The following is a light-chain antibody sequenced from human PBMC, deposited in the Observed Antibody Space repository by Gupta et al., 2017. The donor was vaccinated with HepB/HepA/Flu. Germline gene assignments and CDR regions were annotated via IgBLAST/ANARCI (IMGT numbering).Light chain of an antibody. CDR3: QLSNYVPPT. Sequence: DIQMSHSPSSLSASVGDRVTISFRASQTINTYLNWYQQRPSKAPELLIYAASSVRSGVPSRFSGSGSGTDFTLTISMLQPEDIATYYCQLSNYVPPTFGQGSKVEIK. J-gene: IGKJ1*01. CDR2: AAS. V-gene: IGKV1-39*01. CDR1: QTINTY.